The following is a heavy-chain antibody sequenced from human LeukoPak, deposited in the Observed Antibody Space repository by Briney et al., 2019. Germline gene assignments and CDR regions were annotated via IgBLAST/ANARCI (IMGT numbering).Heavy chain of an antibody. CDR2: ISGSGGST. Sequence: PGGSLRLSCAASGFTFSSYAMSWVRQAPGRGLEWVSAISGSGGSTYYADSVKGRFTISRDNSKNTLYLQMNSLRAEDTAVYYCAKGERFYGDYLSYWGQGTLVTVSS. D-gene: IGHD4-17*01. J-gene: IGHJ4*02. CDR1: GFTFSSYA. CDR3: AKGERFYGDYLSY. V-gene: IGHV3-23*01.